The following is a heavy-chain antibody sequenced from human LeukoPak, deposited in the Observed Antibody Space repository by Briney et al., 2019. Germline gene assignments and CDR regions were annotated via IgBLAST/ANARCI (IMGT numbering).Heavy chain of an antibody. CDR2: IHPYGTT. Sequence: SETLSLTCAVSGGSFSGYHCSWIRQTPGQRLEWIGEIHPYGTTHYNPSLKSRVTMSLDTSKDQFSLKLSSVTAADTAVYYCARGLDYGDYGGFDPWGQGTLITVSS. CDR3: ARGLDYGDYGGFDP. V-gene: IGHV4-34*01. D-gene: IGHD4-17*01. J-gene: IGHJ5*02. CDR1: GGSFSGYH.